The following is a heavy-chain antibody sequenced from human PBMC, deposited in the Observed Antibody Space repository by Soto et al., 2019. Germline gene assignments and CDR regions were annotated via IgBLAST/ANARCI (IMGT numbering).Heavy chain of an antibody. CDR2: ISYDGSNK. D-gene: IGHD3-3*01. CDR3: VRGGDGRFLEWLPTAY. CDR1: GFTFSSYA. Sequence: QVQLVESGGGVVQPGRSLRLSCAASGFTFSSYAMHWVRQAPGKGLEWVAVISYDGSNKYYADSVKGRFTISRDNSKNTLYLQMNSLRAEDTAVYYCVRGGDGRFLEWLPTAYWGQGNLVIV. J-gene: IGHJ4*02. V-gene: IGHV3-30-3*01.